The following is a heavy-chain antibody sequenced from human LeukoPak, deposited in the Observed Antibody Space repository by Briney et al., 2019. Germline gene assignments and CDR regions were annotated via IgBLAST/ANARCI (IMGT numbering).Heavy chain of an antibody. CDR3: AKDWAPGQGYYYYYMDV. V-gene: IGHV3-33*06. Sequence: GGSLRLSCAASGFTFSSYGMHWVRQAPGMGLEWVAVIWYDGSNKYYADSVKGRFTISRDNSKNTLYLQMNSLRAEDTAVYYCAKDWAPGQGYYYYYMDVWGKGTAVTVSS. D-gene: IGHD3-16*01. CDR2: IWYDGSNK. J-gene: IGHJ6*03. CDR1: GFTFSSYG.